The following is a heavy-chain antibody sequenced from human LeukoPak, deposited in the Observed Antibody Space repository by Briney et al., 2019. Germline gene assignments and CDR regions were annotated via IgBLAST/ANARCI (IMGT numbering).Heavy chain of an antibody. J-gene: IGHJ4*02. CDR1: GGSISTTSFY. D-gene: IGHD5-18*01. V-gene: IGHV4-39*07. CDR3: ARERDLDTAVVFDY. CDR2: IYYSGTT. Sequence: SETLSLTCTVSGGSISTTSFYWGWIRQPPGKGLEFIGSIYYSGTTYYNPSLKSRVTISVDTSKNQFSLKLSSVTAADTALYYCARERDLDTAVVFDYWGQGTLVTVSS.